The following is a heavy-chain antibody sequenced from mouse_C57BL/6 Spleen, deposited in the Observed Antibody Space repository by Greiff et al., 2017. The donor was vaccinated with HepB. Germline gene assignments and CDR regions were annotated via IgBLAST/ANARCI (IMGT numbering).Heavy chain of an antibody. V-gene: IGHV5-6*01. J-gene: IGHJ4*01. CDR3: ARQITTVVAKGYAMDY. Sequence: EVKLVESGGDLVKPGGSLKLSCAASGFTFSSYGMSWVRQTPDKRLEWVATISSGGSYTYYPDSVKGRFTISRDNAKNTLYLQMSSLKSEDTAMYYCARQITTVVAKGYAMDYWGQGTSVTVSS. CDR1: GFTFSSYG. D-gene: IGHD1-1*01. CDR2: ISSGGSYT.